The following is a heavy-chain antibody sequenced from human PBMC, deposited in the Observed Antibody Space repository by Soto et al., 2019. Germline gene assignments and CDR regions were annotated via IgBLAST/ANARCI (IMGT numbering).Heavy chain of an antibody. V-gene: IGHV1-24*01. J-gene: IGHJ5*02. CDR2: FDPEDGET. CDR3: ASDFGYCSSTSCPPRGFDP. Sequence: QVQLVQSGAEVKKPGASVKVSCKVSGYTLTELSMHWVRQAPGKGLEWMGGFDPEDGETIYAQKFQGRVTMTEDTSTDTAYMELSSLRSEDTAVYYCASDFGYCSSTSCPPRGFDPWGQGTLVTVSS. D-gene: IGHD2-2*03. CDR1: GYTLTELS.